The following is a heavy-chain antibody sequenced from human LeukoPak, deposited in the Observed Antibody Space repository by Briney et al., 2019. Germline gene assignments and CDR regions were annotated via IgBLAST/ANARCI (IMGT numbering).Heavy chain of an antibody. J-gene: IGHJ3*02. CDR1: GGSISSYY. CDR3: ARGGSGSYIDAFDI. D-gene: IGHD3-10*01. Sequence: SETLSLTCTVSGGSISSYYWSWIRQPPGKGLEWIGYIYTSGSTNYNPSLKSRVTISVDMSKNQFSLKLTSVTAADTAVYYCARGGSGSYIDAFDIWGQGTMVTVSS. V-gene: IGHV4-4*09. CDR2: IYTSGST.